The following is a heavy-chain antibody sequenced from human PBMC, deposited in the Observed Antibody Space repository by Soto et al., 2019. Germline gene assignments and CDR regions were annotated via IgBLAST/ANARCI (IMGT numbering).Heavy chain of an antibody. Sequence: VKVSCKASGGTFSSYAISWVRQAPGQGLEWMGGIIPIFGTANYAQKFQGRVTITADESTSTAYMELSSLRSEDTAVYYCARLGFSGYAPFDYWGQGTLVTVSS. D-gene: IGHD5-12*01. J-gene: IGHJ4*02. CDR2: IIPIFGTA. CDR1: GGTFSSYA. V-gene: IGHV1-69*13. CDR3: ARLGFSGYAPFDY.